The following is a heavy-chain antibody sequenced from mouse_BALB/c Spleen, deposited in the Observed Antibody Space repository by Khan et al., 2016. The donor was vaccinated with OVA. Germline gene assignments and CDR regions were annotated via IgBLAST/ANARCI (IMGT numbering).Heavy chain of an antibody. CDR2: INPTSGYT. D-gene: IGHD1-3*01. J-gene: IGHJ2*01. CDR3: ARDIIDY. V-gene: IGHV1-7*01. CDR1: GYTFTSYW. Sequence: QVQLKQSGAELAKPGASVKMSCKASGYTFTSYWIHWIKQRPGQGLEWIGYINPTSGYTDYNQKFKDKATLTADKSSSTAYMQLSSLTSDDSAVYYCARDIIDYWGQGTALTVSS.